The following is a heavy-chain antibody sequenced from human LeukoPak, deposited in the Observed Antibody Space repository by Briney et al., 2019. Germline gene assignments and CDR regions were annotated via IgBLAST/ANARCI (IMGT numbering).Heavy chain of an antibody. V-gene: IGHV3-7*01. J-gene: IGHJ5*02. Sequence: GGSLRLSCAASGFTFSSYWMSWVRQAPGKGLEWVANIKQDGSEKYYVDPVKGRFTISRDNAKNSLYLQMNSLRAEDTAVYYCAGFFYGSSWLNWFDPWGQGTLVTVSS. CDR1: GFTFSSYW. D-gene: IGHD6-13*01. CDR2: IKQDGSEK. CDR3: AGFFYGSSWLNWFDP.